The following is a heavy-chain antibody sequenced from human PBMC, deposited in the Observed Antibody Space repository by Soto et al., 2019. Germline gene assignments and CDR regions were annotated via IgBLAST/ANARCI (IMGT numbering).Heavy chain of an antibody. J-gene: IGHJ4*02. D-gene: IGHD6-6*01. V-gene: IGHV1-2*02. CDR3: ARDEYSRSAPFDS. CDR2: INPNSGST. CDR1: GYTFTGYY. Sequence: QVQLVQSGAGVKKPGASVKVSCKASGYTFTGYYMHWVRQAPGQGLEWMGWINPNSGSTTYAQNFQGRVTMTRDTSISTAYMELSRLRSDDTAVYYCARDEYSRSAPFDSWGQGTLVTVSS.